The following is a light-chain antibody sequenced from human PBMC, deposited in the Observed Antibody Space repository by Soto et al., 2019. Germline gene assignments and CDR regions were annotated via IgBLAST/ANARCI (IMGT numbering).Light chain of an antibody. CDR2: QTS. Sequence: MLTKSPASLSVYPAVRVTPSCRASQYINTRLAWYQHRPGQAPRLLIYQTSIRAAGIPARFSASGTGTDFTLSVGDVQPEDFAVYYCHQRQSWPRTFGQGTKVDIK. CDR3: HQRQSWPRT. V-gene: IGKV3-11*01. J-gene: IGKJ1*01. CDR1: QYINTR.